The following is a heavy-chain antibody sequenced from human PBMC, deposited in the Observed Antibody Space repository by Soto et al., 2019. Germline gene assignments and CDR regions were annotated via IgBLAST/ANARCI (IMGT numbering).Heavy chain of an antibody. Sequence: SETLSLTCTVSGGSISSGDYYWSWIRQPPGKGLEWIGYIYYSGSTYYNPSLKSRVTISVDTSKNQFSLKLSSVTAADTAVYYCARVMVVSTSYNWFDPWGQGTLVTVSS. CDR2: IYYSGST. J-gene: IGHJ5*02. CDR3: ARVMVVSTSYNWFDP. V-gene: IGHV4-30-4*01. CDR1: GGSISSGDYY. D-gene: IGHD2-21*01.